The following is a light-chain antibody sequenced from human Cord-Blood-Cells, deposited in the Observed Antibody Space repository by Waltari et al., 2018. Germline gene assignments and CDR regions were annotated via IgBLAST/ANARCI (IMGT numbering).Light chain of an antibody. CDR3: CSYAGSSTLV. V-gene: IGLV2-23*01. CDR1: SSHVVSYNI. Sequence: QSALTQPASVSGSPGQSIDSSCTGTSSHVVSYNIVSWYQQHPGKAPKLRIYEGSNRPSGVSNRFSGSKSCNTASLTISGRQAEDEADYYCCSYAGSSTLVFGGGTKLAVL. CDR2: EGS. J-gene: IGLJ3*02.